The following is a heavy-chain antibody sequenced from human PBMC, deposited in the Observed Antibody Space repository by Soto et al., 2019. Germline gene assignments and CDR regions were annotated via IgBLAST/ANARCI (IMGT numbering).Heavy chain of an antibody. D-gene: IGHD6-13*01. Sequence: GGSLRLSCAASGFTFSSYSMNWVRQAPGKGLEWVSYLSRSTGTIYYADSVKGRFTISRDNAKNSLYLQMNSLKDEDTAVYYCARDIAAAGTGFDYWGQGTLVTVSS. CDR3: ARDIAAAGTGFDY. V-gene: IGHV3-48*02. CDR1: GFTFSSYS. CDR2: LSRSTGTI. J-gene: IGHJ4*02.